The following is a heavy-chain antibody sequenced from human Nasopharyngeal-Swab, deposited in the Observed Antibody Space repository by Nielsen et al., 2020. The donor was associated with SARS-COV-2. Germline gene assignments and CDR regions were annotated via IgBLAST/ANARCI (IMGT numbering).Heavy chain of an antibody. V-gene: IGHV2-70*01. CDR2: IDWDDDK. J-gene: IGHJ6*03. D-gene: IGHD3-3*01. CDR3: ARSYDFWSGYSSYYYMDV. Sequence: WIRQPPGKALEWLALIDWDDDKYYSTSLKTRLTISKDTSKNQVVLTMTNMDPVDTATYYWARSYDFWSGYSSYYYMDVWGKGTTVTVSS.